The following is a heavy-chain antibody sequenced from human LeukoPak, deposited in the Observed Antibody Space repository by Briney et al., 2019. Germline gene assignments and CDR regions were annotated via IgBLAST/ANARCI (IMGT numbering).Heavy chain of an antibody. CDR1: GGSISSGGYY. CDR3: ARQHDYYSVDV. V-gene: IGHV4-31*03. CDR2: IYYSGST. Sequence: PSETLSLTCTVSGGSISSGGYYWRWIRPHPGKGLEWIGYIYYSGSTYYNPSHKSRVTISVATSKNQFSLKLSSVTAADTAVYYCARQHDYYSVDVWGQGTTVTVSS. J-gene: IGHJ6*02.